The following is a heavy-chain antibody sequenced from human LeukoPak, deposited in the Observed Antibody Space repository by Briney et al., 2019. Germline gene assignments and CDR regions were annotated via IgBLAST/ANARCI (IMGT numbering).Heavy chain of an antibody. J-gene: IGHJ5*02. CDR3: ARDEIAAAGTGRWFDP. Sequence: PSESLSLTCTVSGGSISSYYWSWIRQPAGKGLEWIGRIHTSGSTNYNPSLKSRVTMSVDTSKNQFSLKLSSVTAADTAVYYCARDEIAAAGTGRWFDPWGQGTLVTVSS. CDR1: GGSISSYY. D-gene: IGHD6-13*01. CDR2: IHTSGST. V-gene: IGHV4-4*07.